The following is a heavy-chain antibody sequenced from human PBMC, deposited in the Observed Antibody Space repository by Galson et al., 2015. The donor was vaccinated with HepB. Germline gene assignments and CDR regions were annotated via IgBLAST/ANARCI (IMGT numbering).Heavy chain of an antibody. V-gene: IGHV1-24*01. CDR2: FDPEDGET. D-gene: IGHD1-26*01. CDR3: ATKPVGATYFDY. Sequence: SVKVSCKVSGYTLTELSMHWVRQAPGKGLEWMGGFDPEDGETIYAQKFQGRVTMTEDTSTDTAYMELSSLRSEDTAVYYCATKPVGATYFDYWGQGTLVTVSS. J-gene: IGHJ4*02. CDR1: GYTLTELS.